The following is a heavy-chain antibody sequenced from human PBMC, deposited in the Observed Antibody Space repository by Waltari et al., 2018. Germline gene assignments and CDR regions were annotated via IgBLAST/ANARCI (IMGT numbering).Heavy chain of an antibody. CDR2: ISGSSSSK. D-gene: IGHD3-16*02. CDR1: GFTFGNSA. J-gene: IGHJ3*02. CDR3: AKVEGGIVTRYYALDI. Sequence: EVQLLESGGGLVQPGGSLRLSCAASGFTFGNSALSWVRQAPGKELEWIAGISGSSSSKDYADSVKGRFTISRDNSKNTLYLQMNSLRVEDTAVYFCAKVEGGIVTRYYALDIWGQGTMVTVSS. V-gene: IGHV3-23*01.